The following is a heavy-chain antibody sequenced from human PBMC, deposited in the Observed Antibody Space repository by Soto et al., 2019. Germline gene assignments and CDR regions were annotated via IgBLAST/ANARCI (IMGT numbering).Heavy chain of an antibody. CDR1: GYTFTSYA. D-gene: IGHD2-2*01. CDR3: ARGYCSSTSCYLFGYYFDY. V-gene: IGHV1-3*01. CDR2: INAGNGNT. J-gene: IGHJ4*02. Sequence: ASVKVSCKASGYTFTSYAMHWVRQAPGQRLEWMGWINAGNGNTKYSQKFQGRVTITRDTSASTAYMELSSLRSEDTAVYYCARGYCSSTSCYLFGYYFDYWGQGTLVTVSS.